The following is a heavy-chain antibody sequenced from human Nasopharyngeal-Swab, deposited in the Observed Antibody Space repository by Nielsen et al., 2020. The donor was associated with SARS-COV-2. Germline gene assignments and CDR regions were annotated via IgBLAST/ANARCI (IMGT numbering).Heavy chain of an antibody. D-gene: IGHD6-13*01. V-gene: IGHV4-34*01. J-gene: IGHJ4*02. CDR1: GGSFSGYY. Sequence: SETLSITCAVYGGSFSGYYWSWIRQPPGKGLEWIGGIYYSGSTYYNPSLKSRVTISVDTSKNYFSLKLSSVTAADTAVYYCARGGIAAAGDYFDYWGQGTLVTVSS. CDR2: IYYSGST. CDR3: ARGGIAAAGDYFDY.